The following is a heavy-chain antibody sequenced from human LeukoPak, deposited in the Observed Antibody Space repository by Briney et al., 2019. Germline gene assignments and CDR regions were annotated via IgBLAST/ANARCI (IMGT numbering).Heavy chain of an antibody. CDR3: ARANFLYCSSSTCLFDY. CDR2: INPNDGDT. CDR1: GYTFTDYY. J-gene: IGHJ4*02. V-gene: IGHV1-2*02. D-gene: IGHD2-2*01. Sequence: GASVKVSCKASGYTFTDYYMHCVRQAPGQGVEWMGWINPNDGDTNYAQKFQGRVTITRDTSISTAHMEVSRLRSDDTAVYYCARANFLYCSSSTCLFDYWGQGTLVTVSS.